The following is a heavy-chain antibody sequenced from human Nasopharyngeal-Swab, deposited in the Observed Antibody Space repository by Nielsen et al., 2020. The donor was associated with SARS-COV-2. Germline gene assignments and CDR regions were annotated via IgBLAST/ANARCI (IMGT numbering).Heavy chain of an antibody. D-gene: IGHD3-16*01. CDR2: IKYTGRT. J-gene: IGHJ6*02. V-gene: IGHV4-39*07. CDR1: GGFIGRSSFY. CDR3: TRGRYLGIYYYGMDV. Sequence: SETLSLTCTVSGGFIGRSSFYWGWIRQPPGKGLEWIGEIKYTGRTNYNPSPKSRVSISVDTSKNQLSLRLCSVTVADTAVYYCTRGRYLGIYYYGMDVWGQGTTVTVSS.